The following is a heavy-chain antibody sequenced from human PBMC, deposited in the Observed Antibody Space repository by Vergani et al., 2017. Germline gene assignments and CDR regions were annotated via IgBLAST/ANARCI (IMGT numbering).Heavy chain of an antibody. V-gene: IGHV3-11*04. CDR1: GFIFSDYY. J-gene: IGHJ4*02. CDR2: ISDGGETK. CDR3: ATAGAAYCRGASCYDFFEY. Sequence: QVQLVESGGGVVQPGGSLRLSCAASGFIFSDYYMTWIRQTPGKGLEWLAHISDGGETKMYAESLKGRFTVSRDNTKNTLYLQMNRLRPEDTAVYYCATAGAAYCRGASCYDFFEYWGQGTLVTVAS. D-gene: IGHD2-15*01.